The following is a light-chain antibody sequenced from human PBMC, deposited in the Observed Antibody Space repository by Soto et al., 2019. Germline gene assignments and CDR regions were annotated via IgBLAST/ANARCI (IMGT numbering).Light chain of an antibody. CDR2: EVS. Sequence: QSALTQPPSASGSPGQSVTISCTGTSSDVGSYKYVSWYQQHPGKAPKLLIYEVSKRPSGVPDRFSGSKSGNTASLTGSGLQSADEADYCSSSYAGSYNWVLGGGTKLTVL. V-gene: IGLV2-8*01. CDR1: SSDVGSYKY. CDR3: SSYAGSYNWV. J-gene: IGLJ3*02.